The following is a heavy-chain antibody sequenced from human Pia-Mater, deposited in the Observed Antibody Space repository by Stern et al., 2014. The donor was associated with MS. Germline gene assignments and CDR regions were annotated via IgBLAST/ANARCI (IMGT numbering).Heavy chain of an antibody. CDR2: ISAYNGNT. D-gene: IGHD3-3*01. CDR3: ARALGYYDFWSGYLDY. V-gene: IGHV1-18*01. Sequence: VQLVESGAEVKKPGASVKVSCKASGYTFTSYGIGWVRQAPGQGLEGMGWISAYNGNTNYAQKLQGRVTMTTDTSTSTAYMELRSLRSDDTAVYYCARALGYYDFWSGYLDYWGQGTLVTVSS. J-gene: IGHJ4*02. CDR1: GYTFTSYG.